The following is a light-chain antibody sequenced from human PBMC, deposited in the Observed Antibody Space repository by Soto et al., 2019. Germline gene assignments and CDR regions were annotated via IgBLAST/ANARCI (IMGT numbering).Light chain of an antibody. J-gene: IGKJ5*01. Sequence: DIQMTQSPSSLSASVGDRVTITCRASQSISSYLNWYQQRPGKAPKLLIYAASNRATGIPARFSGSGSGTDFTLTINSLEPEDFAVYYCQQRSSWPITFGQGTRLEIK. CDR1: QSISSY. CDR2: AAS. V-gene: IGKV1-39*01. CDR3: QQRSSWPIT.